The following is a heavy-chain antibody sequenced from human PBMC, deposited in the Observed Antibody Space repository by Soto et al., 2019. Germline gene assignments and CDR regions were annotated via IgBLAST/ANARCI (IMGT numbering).Heavy chain of an antibody. D-gene: IGHD3-16*01. CDR3: AKDRVESGLGEIDY. CDR2: ISYDGSNK. V-gene: IGHV3-30*18. CDR1: GFSFSNNG. J-gene: IGHJ4*02. Sequence: QVQLVKSGGGVVQPGRSLRLSCAASGFSFSNNGMHWVRQAPGKGLEWVAIISYDGSNKYYADSVKGRFTISRDNSKNTLYLQMNSLRVEDTAVYYCAKDRVESGLGEIDYWGQGTLVTVSS.